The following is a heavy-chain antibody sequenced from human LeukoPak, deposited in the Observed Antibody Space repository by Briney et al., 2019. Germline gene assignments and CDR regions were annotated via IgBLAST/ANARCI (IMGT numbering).Heavy chain of an antibody. J-gene: IGHJ5*02. V-gene: IGHV3-74*01. CDR1: GFTFSSYW. Sequence: GGSLRLSCAASGFTFSSYWMHWVRQDPGKGLVWVSHINNGGSITDYADSVKGRFTISRDNAKNTLYLQMNSLRAEDTAVYYCARDLGQYYDTSDNWFDPWGQGTLVTVSS. CDR3: ARDLGQYYDTSDNWFDP. CDR2: INNGGSIT. D-gene: IGHD3-22*01.